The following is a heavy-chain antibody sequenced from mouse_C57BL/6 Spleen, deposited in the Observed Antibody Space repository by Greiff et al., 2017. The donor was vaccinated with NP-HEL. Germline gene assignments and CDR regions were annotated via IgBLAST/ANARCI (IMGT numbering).Heavy chain of an antibody. Sequence: VKLMESGPELVKPGASVKISCKASGYAFSSSWMNWVKQRPGKGLEWIGRIYPGDGDTNYNGKFTGKATLTADKSSSTAYMQLSSLTSEDSAVYFCARADGSYYFDYWGQGTTLTVSS. CDR3: ARADGSYYFDY. CDR2: IYPGDGDT. J-gene: IGHJ2*01. V-gene: IGHV1-82*01. CDR1: GYAFSSSW.